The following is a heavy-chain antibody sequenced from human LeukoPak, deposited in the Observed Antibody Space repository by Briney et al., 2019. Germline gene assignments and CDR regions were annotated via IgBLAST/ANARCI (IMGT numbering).Heavy chain of an antibody. J-gene: IGHJ4*02. CDR2: IWYDGSNK. D-gene: IGHD6-19*01. Sequence: GGSLRLSCAASGFTFSSYGMHWVRQAPGKGLEWVAVIWYDGSNKYYADSVKGRFTISRDNSKNTLYLQMNSLRAEDTAVYYCARDRVSAVAGTGILDYWGQGTLVTVSS. CDR1: GFTFSSYG. V-gene: IGHV3-33*01. CDR3: ARDRVSAVAGTGILDY.